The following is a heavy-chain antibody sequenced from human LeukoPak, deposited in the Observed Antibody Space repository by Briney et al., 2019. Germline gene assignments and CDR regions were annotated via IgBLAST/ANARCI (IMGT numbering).Heavy chain of an antibody. CDR1: RYTFTSYY. CDR3: ARDRVGIAAAGSVGWFDP. J-gene: IGHJ5*02. CDR2: INASGGST. V-gene: IGHV1-46*01. Sequence: ASVKVSCKASRYTFTSYYMHWVRQAPGQGLEWMGIINASGGSTSYAQKFQGRVTMTRDTSTSTVYMELSSLRSEDTAVYYCARDRVGIAAAGSVGWFDPWGQGTLVTVSS. D-gene: IGHD6-13*01.